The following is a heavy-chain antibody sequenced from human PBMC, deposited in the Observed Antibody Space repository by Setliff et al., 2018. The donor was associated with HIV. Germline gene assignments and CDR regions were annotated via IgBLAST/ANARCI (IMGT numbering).Heavy chain of an antibody. J-gene: IGHJ4*02. CDR2: INWDGTST. D-gene: IGHD2-21*02. CDR1: GFTFDDYA. CDR3: AKSTGSGVGTYYADS. V-gene: IGHV3-43D*04. Sequence: PGGSLRLSCAGSGFTFDDYAMFWVRQAPGRSLEWISLINWDGTSTYYAGSVDGRFTISRDNSKNSLFLQMHSLRSEDTAFYYCAKSTGSGVGTYYADSWGQGTLVTVS.